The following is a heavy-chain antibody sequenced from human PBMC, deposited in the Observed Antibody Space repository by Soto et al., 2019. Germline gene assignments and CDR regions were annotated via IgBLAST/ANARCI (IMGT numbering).Heavy chain of an antibody. CDR3: VRCRGYTGICPGGWWFDP. D-gene: IGHD5-12*01. CDR1: GDAISRGGYY. J-gene: IGHJ5*02. CDR2: SYYSGNT. Sequence: QVQLQESGPGLVKPSQTLSLTCTVSGDAISRGGYYWGWIRQHPGKGLQWLGYSYYSGNTYYSPSLRCRITISVDMSENQFSLKLTSATAADTAVYYCVRCRGYTGICPGGWWFDPWGQGTLVTVSS. V-gene: IGHV4-31*03.